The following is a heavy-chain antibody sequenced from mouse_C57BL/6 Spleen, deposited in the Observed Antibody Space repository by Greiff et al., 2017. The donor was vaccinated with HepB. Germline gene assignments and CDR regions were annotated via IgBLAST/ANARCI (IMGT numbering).Heavy chain of an antibody. Sequence: QVQLQQSGAELARPGASVKMSCKASGYTFTSYTMHWVKQRPGQGLEWIGYINPSSGYTKYNQKFKDKATLTADKSSSTAYMQLSSLTSEDSAVYYGTRSTAPFDYWGQGTTLTVSS. CDR3: TRSTAPFDY. V-gene: IGHV1-4*01. J-gene: IGHJ2*01. CDR2: INPSSGYT. CDR1: GYTFTSYT.